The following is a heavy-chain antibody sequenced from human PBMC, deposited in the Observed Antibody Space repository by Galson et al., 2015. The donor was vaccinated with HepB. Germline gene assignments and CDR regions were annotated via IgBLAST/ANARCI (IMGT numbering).Heavy chain of an antibody. D-gene: IGHD1-1*01. CDR2: ISGSGGIT. CDR3: AKERGYDTNYYGMDV. Sequence: SLRLSCAASGFTFSSYAMTWVRQAPGKGLEWVSGISGSGGITYYVDSLKGRFTISRDNSKNTLYLQMNSLRAEDTAVYYCAKERGYDTNYYGMDVWGQGTTVTVSS. CDR1: GFTFSSYA. V-gene: IGHV3-23*01. J-gene: IGHJ6*02.